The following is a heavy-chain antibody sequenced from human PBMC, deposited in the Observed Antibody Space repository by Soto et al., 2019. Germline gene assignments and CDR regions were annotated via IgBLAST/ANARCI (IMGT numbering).Heavy chain of an antibody. CDR3: ARQAGFRYYFDY. Sequence: SETLSLTCTVSAGSISSSSYYWGWIRQPPGKGLEWIGSIYYSGSTYYNPSLKSRVTISVDTSKNQFSLKLSSVTAADTAVYYCARQAGFRYYFDYWGQGTLVTVSS. CDR2: IYYSGST. CDR1: AGSISSSSYY. D-gene: IGHD3-10*01. J-gene: IGHJ4*02. V-gene: IGHV4-39*01.